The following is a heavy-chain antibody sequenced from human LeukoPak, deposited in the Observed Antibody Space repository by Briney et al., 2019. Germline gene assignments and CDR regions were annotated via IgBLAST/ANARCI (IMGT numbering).Heavy chain of an antibody. V-gene: IGHV1-3*03. CDR3: ARGRWVATNQAYYFDD. CDR1: AYSFTPYA. CDR2: INAGNGHT. J-gene: IGHJ4*02. D-gene: IGHD5-12*01. Sequence: ASVKVSCKTSAYSFTPYAMHWVRQAPGQRPEWMGWINAGNGHTKYSQGFQGRLTITRDTSANIVYMDLSSLRSEDMAVYYCARGRWVATNQAYYFDDWGQGTLVTVSS.